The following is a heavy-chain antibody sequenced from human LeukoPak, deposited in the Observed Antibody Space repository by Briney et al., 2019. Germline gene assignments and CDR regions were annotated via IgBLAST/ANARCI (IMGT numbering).Heavy chain of an antibody. Sequence: GGSLRLSCAASGLTFSSYAMHWVRQAPGKGLEWVAVILYDGSNKYYAESVKGRFTISRDNSKNTLYLQMNSLRAEDTAVYHCARDLSGSYLFYFDYWGQGTLVTVSS. V-gene: IGHV3-30-3*01. J-gene: IGHJ4*02. CDR1: GLTFSSYA. D-gene: IGHD3-10*01. CDR3: ARDLSGSYLFYFDY. CDR2: ILYDGSNK.